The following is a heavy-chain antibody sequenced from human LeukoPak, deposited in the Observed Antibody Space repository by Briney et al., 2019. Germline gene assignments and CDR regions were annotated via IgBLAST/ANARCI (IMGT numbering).Heavy chain of an antibody. V-gene: IGHV3-48*02. Sequence: GGSLRLSCAASGFTFSDNSMNWVRQAPGKGLEWLSYISSSSSVIYYADSVKGRFTISRDNAKNSLYLQMDSLRDEDTAVYYCVRELGRGVSYFDYWGQGTLVTVSS. CDR3: VRELGRGVSYFDY. D-gene: IGHD3-10*01. J-gene: IGHJ4*02. CDR2: ISSSSSVI. CDR1: GFTFSDNS.